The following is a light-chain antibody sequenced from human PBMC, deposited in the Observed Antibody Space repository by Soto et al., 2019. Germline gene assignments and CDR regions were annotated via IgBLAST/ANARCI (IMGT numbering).Light chain of an antibody. J-gene: IGKJ2*01. V-gene: IGKV1-5*01. CDR2: DAS. Sequence: DNQMTQSPATLSASVGDRVTITCRASQSISNWLAWYQQKPGKAPKLLICDASNLESVVPSRFSGSGSGTEFTLTINSLQPDDFATYYCQQYSTSPYTFGQGTKLEIK. CDR3: QQYSTSPYT. CDR1: QSISNW.